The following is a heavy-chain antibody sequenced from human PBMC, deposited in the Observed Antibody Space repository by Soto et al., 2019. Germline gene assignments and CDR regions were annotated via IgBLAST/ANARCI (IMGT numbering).Heavy chain of an antibody. J-gene: IGHJ5*02. Sequence: GSLRLSCGASGFTFSSYSMNWVRQAPGKGLEWVTSISSSSSYIYYADSVKGRFTISRDNAKNSLYLQMNSLRAEDTAVYYCARDGCFKNRSWYNLVDACAQGTLVTVSS. CDR2: ISSSSSYI. D-gene: IGHD6-13*01. CDR1: GFTFSSYS. CDR3: ARDGCFKNRSWYNLVDA. V-gene: IGHV3-21*01.